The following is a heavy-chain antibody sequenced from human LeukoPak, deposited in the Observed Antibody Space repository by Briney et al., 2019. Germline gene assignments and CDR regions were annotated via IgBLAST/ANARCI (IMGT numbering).Heavy chain of an antibody. CDR3: ARSPDDYGDTAFDY. CDR1: GFTVSSNY. Sequence: GGSLRLSCAASGFTVSSNYMSWVRQAPGKGLEWVSVIYSGGSTYYADSVKGRFTISRDNSKNTLYLQMNSLRAEDTAVYYCARSPDDYGDTAFDYWGQGTLVTVSS. CDR2: IYSGGST. V-gene: IGHV3-53*01. J-gene: IGHJ4*02. D-gene: IGHD4-17*01.